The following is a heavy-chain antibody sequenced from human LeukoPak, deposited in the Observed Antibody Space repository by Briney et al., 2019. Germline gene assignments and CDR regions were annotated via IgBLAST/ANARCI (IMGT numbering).Heavy chain of an antibody. Sequence: PSGTLSLTCAVSGGSISSSNWWSWVRQPPGKGLEWIGEIYHSGSTNYNPSLKSRVTISVDKSKNQFSLKLSSVTAADTAVYYCARVIAAAASASRYFDYWGQGTLVTVSS. D-gene: IGHD6-13*01. J-gene: IGHJ4*02. V-gene: IGHV4-4*02. CDR3: ARVIAAAASASRYFDY. CDR2: IYHSGST. CDR1: GGSISSSNW.